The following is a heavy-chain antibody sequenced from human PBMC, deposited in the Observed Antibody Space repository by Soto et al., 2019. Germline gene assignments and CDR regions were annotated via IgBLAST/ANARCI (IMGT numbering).Heavy chain of an antibody. V-gene: IGHV4-39*01. CDR1: GGSISSSSYY. J-gene: IGHJ4*02. CDR2: IYYSGST. CDR3: AKGDDPIDY. Sequence: QLQLQESGPGLVKPSETLSLTCTVSGGSISSSSYYWGWIRQPPGKGMEWIGSIYYSGSTYYNPSLKSRVTISVDTSKNQFSLNLSSVTAADTAVYYCAKGDDPIDYWGQGTLVTVSS. D-gene: IGHD3-16*01.